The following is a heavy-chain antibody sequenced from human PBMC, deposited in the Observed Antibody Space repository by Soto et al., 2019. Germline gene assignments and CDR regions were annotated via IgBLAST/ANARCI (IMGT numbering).Heavy chain of an antibody. J-gene: IGHJ6*02. D-gene: IGHD2-15*01. CDR3: ARDCSGGSCYPGMDV. Sequence: GGSLRLSCAASGFNFNSYTINWVRQAPGKRLEWLSSISSSGYIFSTDSVRGRFTISRDNAKNSVYLQITSLGAEDTAVYFCARDCSGGSCYPGMDVWGQGTTVTVSS. CDR2: ISSSGYI. CDR1: GFNFNSYT. V-gene: IGHV3-21*04.